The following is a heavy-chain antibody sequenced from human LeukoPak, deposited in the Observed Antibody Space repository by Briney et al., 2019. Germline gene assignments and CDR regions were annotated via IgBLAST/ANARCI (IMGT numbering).Heavy chain of an antibody. CDR3: AKDRSNWFDA. Sequence: GGSLRLSCVASGLTSSSYGMHWVRQAPGKGLEWVALIPKDGSNKYYGDSVKGRFTISRDISKNTRILQMNSLRAEDTAVYYCAKDRSNWFDAWGQGTLVTVSS. CDR2: IPKDGSNK. V-gene: IGHV3-30*02. J-gene: IGHJ5*02. CDR1: GLTSSSYG. D-gene: IGHD2/OR15-2a*01.